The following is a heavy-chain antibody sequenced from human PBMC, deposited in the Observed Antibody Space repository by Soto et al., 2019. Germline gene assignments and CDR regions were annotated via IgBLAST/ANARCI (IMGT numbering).Heavy chain of an antibody. Sequence: ASVKVSCKTSGYTFTNYFIHWVRQAPGQGLEWMGIINPNADSTNYAQKFQGRVTVTSATSTSTVYMELRSLRSEDTAVYYCARGFKWLDYWGQGTLVTVSS. CDR1: GYTFTNYF. CDR3: ARGFKWLDY. V-gene: IGHV1-46*01. D-gene: IGHD5-12*01. J-gene: IGHJ4*02. CDR2: INPNADST.